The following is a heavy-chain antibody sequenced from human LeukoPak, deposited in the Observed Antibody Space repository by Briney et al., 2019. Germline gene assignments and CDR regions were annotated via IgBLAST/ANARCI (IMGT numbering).Heavy chain of an antibody. CDR2: IYYSGST. Sequence: SETLSLTCTVSGGSISSYYWSWIRQPPGKGLEWIGYIYYSGSTNYNPSLKSRVTISVDTSKNQFSLKLSSVTAADTAVYYCARAGGSSGWLTPNHWGQGTLVTVSS. D-gene: IGHD6-19*01. CDR3: ARAGGSSGWLTPNH. J-gene: IGHJ5*02. V-gene: IGHV4-59*01. CDR1: GGSISSYY.